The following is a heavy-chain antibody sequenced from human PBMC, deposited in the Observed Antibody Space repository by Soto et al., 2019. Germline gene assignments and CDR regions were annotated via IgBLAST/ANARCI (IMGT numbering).Heavy chain of an antibody. CDR3: AHDYYDSSTYYPHDAFDI. Sequence: QITLKESGPALVKPTQTLTLTCTFSGFSLTTSDMGVGWIRQSPGQALEWLALIYWNDDKRYRPSLKSRLTITKDTSKNQVVLTMTNMDPVDTATYYCAHDYYDSSTYYPHDAFDIWGQGTMVTVSS. V-gene: IGHV2-5*01. J-gene: IGHJ3*02. CDR1: GFSLTTSDMG. D-gene: IGHD3-22*01. CDR2: IYWNDDK.